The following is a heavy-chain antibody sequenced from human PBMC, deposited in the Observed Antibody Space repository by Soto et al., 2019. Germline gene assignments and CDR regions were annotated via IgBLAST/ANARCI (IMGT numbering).Heavy chain of an antibody. Sequence: QVQLVESGGGVVQPGRSLKLSCAASGFTFSRYGMHWVRQAPGKGLEWVAVIFYDGSRKEYAASLKGRFTISRDNSKNTLYLQKNSLRAEDTAMYYCVREESDNDGNWFDPWGQGTLVTVSS. CDR1: GFTFSRYG. CDR2: IFYDGSRK. V-gene: IGHV3-33*01. CDR3: VREESDNDGNWFDP. D-gene: IGHD5-12*01. J-gene: IGHJ5*02.